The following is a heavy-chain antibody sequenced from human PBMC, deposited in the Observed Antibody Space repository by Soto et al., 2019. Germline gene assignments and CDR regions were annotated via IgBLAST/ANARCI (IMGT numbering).Heavy chain of an antibody. CDR3: ARRDRIFSGYYAVVDN. CDR2: IDYSGIS. Sequence: ETLSLTCTVSGGCISSSNYFWGRIRTHTGEGVEWIGTIDYSGISYYNLSLHSRITISIDTSRNQFSLKLRSVTAADTAVYSCARRDRIFSGYYAVVDNWSQGTLVTGSS. V-gene: IGHV4-39*01. CDR1: GGCISSSNYF. J-gene: IGHJ4*01. D-gene: IGHD3-9*01.